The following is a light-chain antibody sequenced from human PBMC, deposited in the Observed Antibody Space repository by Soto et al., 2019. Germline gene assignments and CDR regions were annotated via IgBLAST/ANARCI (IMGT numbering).Light chain of an antibody. CDR3: QQSYSTPYT. CDR2: GAS. CDR1: QSISSY. V-gene: IGKV1-39*01. J-gene: IGKJ2*01. Sequence: DIQMTQSPSSLSASVGDRVSITCRASQSISSYLNWYQQKPGKAPKFLIYGASNLQSGVPSRFSGSGSGTDFTLTISSLHPEDFATYYCQQSYSTPYTFGQGTKLEIK.